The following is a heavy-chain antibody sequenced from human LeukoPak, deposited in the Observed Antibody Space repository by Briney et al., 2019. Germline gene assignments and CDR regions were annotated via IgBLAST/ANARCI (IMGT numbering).Heavy chain of an antibody. V-gene: IGHV3-11*01. CDR2: ISSSGSTI. CDR1: GFTFSDYY. Sequence: PGGSLRLSCAASGFTFSDYYMSWIRQAPGKGLEWVSYISSSGSTIYYADSVKGRFTISRDNAKNSLYLQMNSLRAEDTAVYYCARVRYFDSTGYYYDFDYWGQGTLVTVSS. D-gene: IGHD3-22*01. CDR3: ARVRYFDSTGYYYDFDY. J-gene: IGHJ4*02.